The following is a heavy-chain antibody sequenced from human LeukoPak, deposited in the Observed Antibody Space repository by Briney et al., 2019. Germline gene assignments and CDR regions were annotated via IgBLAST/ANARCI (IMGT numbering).Heavy chain of an antibody. J-gene: IGHJ4*02. CDR3: AKELSVRNQFDY. V-gene: IGHV3-23*01. Sequence: GGSLRLSCAASGFTFSTYAMSWVRQAPGKGLEWVSGISGSGANTYYADSVKGRFTISRDKSQSMLYLQMNSLRAEDTAVYYCAKELSVRNQFDYWGQGTLVTVSS. CDR2: ISGSGANT. D-gene: IGHD1-14*01. CDR1: GFTFSTYA.